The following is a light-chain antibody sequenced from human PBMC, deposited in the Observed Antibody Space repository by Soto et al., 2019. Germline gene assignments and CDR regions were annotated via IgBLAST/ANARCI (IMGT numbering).Light chain of an antibody. V-gene: IGLV2-14*02. CDR3: NSYTTSSTLV. J-gene: IGLJ1*01. CDR1: RGDVGAYNL. Sequence: QSVLTQPASVSGSPGQSITISCTGTRGDVGAYNLVSWYQQHPGKAPKLTIYAVTNRPSGISNRFSGSKSGNTASLTISGVQAEDEADYYCNSYTTSSTLVFGTGTKLTVL. CDR2: AVT.